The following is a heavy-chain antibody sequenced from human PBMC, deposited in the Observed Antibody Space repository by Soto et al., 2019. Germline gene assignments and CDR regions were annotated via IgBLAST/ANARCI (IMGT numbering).Heavy chain of an antibody. CDR3: ARGGPYSRWSYYFDY. J-gene: IGHJ4*02. Sequence: XSVKVSFKASGYTLHWVRQAPGQGLEWMGIINPSGGSTSYAQKFQGRVTMTRDTSTSTVYMELSSLRSEDTAVYYCARGGPYSRWSYYFDYWGQGTQVTVSS. CDR2: INPSGGST. V-gene: IGHV1-46*01. D-gene: IGHD6-6*01. CDR1: GYT.